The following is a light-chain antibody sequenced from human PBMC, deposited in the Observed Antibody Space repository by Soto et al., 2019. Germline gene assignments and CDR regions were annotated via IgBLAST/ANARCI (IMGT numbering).Light chain of an antibody. J-gene: IGLJ2*01. CDR3: CSYAGTTTV. Sequence: QSVLSQPPSVSGAPGQRVTISCTGSSSNIGAGYDAHWFQQVPGTAPKLLIYGSTNRPSGVPDRFSGSKSGTSASLAITGLQAEDEADYYCCSYAGTTTVFGGGTKLTVL. CDR2: GST. V-gene: IGLV1-40*01. CDR1: SSNIGAGYD.